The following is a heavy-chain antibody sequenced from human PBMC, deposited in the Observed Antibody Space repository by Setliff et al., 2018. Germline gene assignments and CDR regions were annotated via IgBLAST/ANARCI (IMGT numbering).Heavy chain of an antibody. V-gene: IGHV4-59*08. Sequence: SETLSLTCTVSGGSISNYYWSWIRQSPGKGLEWIGSIYYSGSTNYNPSLKSRVTMSVDTSKNQFSLRLSSVTAADTAVYYCARTNYYDSSTYFNWFDPWGQGTLVTVSS. CDR1: GGSISNYY. CDR2: IYYSGST. J-gene: IGHJ5*02. D-gene: IGHD3-22*01. CDR3: ARTNYYDSSTYFNWFDP.